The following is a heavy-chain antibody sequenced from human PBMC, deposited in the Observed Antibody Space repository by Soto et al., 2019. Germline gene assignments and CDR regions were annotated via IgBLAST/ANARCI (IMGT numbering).Heavy chain of an antibody. CDR3: ARDPSSGRVGATGCFDP. Sequence: PSETLSLTCTVSGGSISSYYWSWIRQPLGKGLEWIGYIYYSGSTNYNPSLKSRVTISVDTSKNQFSLKLSSVTAADTAVYYCARDPSSGRVGATGCFDPWCQGTLVTVSS. CDR1: GGSISSYY. CDR2: IYYSGST. D-gene: IGHD1-26*01. J-gene: IGHJ5*02. V-gene: IGHV4-59*01.